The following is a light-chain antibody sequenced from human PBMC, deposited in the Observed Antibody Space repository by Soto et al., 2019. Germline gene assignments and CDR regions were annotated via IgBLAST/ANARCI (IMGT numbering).Light chain of an antibody. Sequence: DIQMTQSPSSLSASVGDRVTITCRASQEISNHLAWFQQKPGKPPKSLIHDASSLQSGVPSKFSGSGSGTDFTLTISSLQPEDFATYYCQQYHNYPVTFGGGTKVEIK. V-gene: IGKV1-16*02. CDR1: QEISNH. CDR3: QQYHNYPVT. J-gene: IGKJ4*01. CDR2: DAS.